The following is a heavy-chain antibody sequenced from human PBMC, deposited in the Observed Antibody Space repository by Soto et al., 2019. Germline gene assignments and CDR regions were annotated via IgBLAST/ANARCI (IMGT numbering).Heavy chain of an antibody. V-gene: IGHV3-23*01. CDR1: GFAFSSHA. J-gene: IGHJ6*02. CDR3: ARDLGSSWFYYYGMDV. D-gene: IGHD6-13*01. Sequence: PGGSLRLSCAASGFAFSSHAMNWVRQAPGKGLAWVSSVNPSGDNTYYADSVKGRFTISRDNAKNTLYLQMNSLRAEDTAVYYCARDLGSSWFYYYGMDVWGQGTTVTVSS. CDR2: VNPSGDNT.